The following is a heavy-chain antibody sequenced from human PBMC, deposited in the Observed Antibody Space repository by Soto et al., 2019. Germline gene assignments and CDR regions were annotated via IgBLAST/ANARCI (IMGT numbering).Heavy chain of an antibody. Sequence: QVQLVESGGGVVQPGRSLRLSCAASGFTFSSYGMHWVRQAPGKGLEWVAVIWYDGSNKYYADSVKGRFTISRDNSKNTLYLQMNSLRAEDTAVYYCARDLYGLVSGYYGMDVWGQGTTVTVSS. J-gene: IGHJ6*02. V-gene: IGHV3-33*01. CDR2: IWYDGSNK. CDR1: GFTFSSYG. CDR3: ARDLYGLVSGYYGMDV. D-gene: IGHD2-2*02.